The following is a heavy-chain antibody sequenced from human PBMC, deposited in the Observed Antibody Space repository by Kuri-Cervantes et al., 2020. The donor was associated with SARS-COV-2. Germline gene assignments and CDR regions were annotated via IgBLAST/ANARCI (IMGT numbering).Heavy chain of an antibody. V-gene: IGHV1-24*01. J-gene: IGHJ6*02. D-gene: IGHD6-19*01. Sequence: ASVKVSCKASGGTFRRYGVSWVRQAPGQGLEWMGGFDPEDGETIYAQKFQGRVTMTEDTSTDTAYMELSSLRSEDTAVYYCATWPGWYGNYYYGMDVWGQGTTVTVSS. CDR3: ATWPGWYGNYYYGMDV. CDR2: FDPEDGET. CDR1: GGTFRRYG.